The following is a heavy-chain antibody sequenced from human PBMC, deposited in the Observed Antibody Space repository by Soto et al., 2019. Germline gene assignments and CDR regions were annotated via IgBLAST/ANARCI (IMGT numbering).Heavy chain of an antibody. CDR2: ISWNSGSI. V-gene: IGHV3-9*01. CDR3: AKAEWKQLWLGYYFDY. J-gene: IGHJ4*02. Sequence: EVQLVESGGGLVQPGRSLRLSCAASGFTFDDYAMHWVRQAPGKGLEWVSGISWNSGSIGYADSVKGRFTISRDNAKNSLYLQMNSLRAEDTALYYCAKAEWKQLWLGYYFDYWGQGTLVTVSS. D-gene: IGHD5-18*01. CDR1: GFTFDDYA.